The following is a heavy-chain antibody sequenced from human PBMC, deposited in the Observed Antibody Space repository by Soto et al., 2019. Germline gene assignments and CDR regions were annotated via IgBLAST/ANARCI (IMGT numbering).Heavy chain of an antibody. CDR3: ARSGYSGYDIDY. D-gene: IGHD5-12*01. Sequence: GALRLSCAASGFTFSSYWMHWVRQAPGKGLVWVSRINSDGSSTSYADSVKGRFTISRDNAKNTLYLQMNSLRAEDTAVYYCARSGYSGYDIDYWGQGTLVTVSS. J-gene: IGHJ4*02. V-gene: IGHV3-74*01. CDR1: GFTFSSYW. CDR2: INSDGSST.